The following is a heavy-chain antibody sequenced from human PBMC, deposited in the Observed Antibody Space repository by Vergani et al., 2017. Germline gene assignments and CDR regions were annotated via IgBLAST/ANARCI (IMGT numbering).Heavy chain of an antibody. CDR2: IYPGDSDP. CDR1: GYSFTSYW. D-gene: IGHD6-19*01. V-gene: IGHV5-51*01. CDR3: ARQVKSSYWYFDL. Sequence: EVQLVQSGAVVKKPGESLKISCKGSGYSFTSYWIGWARQMPGKGLEWMGIIYPGDSDPRYSPYFQGQVTITADKSISTAYLQWSSLKSSDTAMYYCARQVKSSYWYFDLWGRGTLVTVSS. J-gene: IGHJ2*01.